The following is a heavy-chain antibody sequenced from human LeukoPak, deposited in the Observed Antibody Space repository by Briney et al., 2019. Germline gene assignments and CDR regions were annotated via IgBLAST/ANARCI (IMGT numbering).Heavy chain of an antibody. CDR2: INHSGST. CDR1: GGSFSGYY. CDR3: ARGRLSSRYCSSTSCYRESY. V-gene: IGHV4-34*01. J-gene: IGHJ4*02. D-gene: IGHD2-2*01. Sequence: RPSETLSLTCAVYGGSFSGYYWSWIRQPPGKGLEWIGEINHSGSTNYNPSLKSRVTISVDTSKNQFSLKLSSVTAVDTAVYYCARGRLSSRYCSSTSCYRESYWGQGTLVTVSS.